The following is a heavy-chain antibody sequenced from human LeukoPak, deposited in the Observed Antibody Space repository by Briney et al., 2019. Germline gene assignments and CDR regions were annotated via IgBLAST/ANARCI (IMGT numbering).Heavy chain of an antibody. Sequence: ASVKVSCKASGYTFTSYGISWVRQAPGQGLEWMGWISAYNGNTNYAQKLQGRVTMTTDTSTSTAYMELRSLRSDDTAVYYCARGYCGGDCYSGSWFDPWGQGTLVTVSS. D-gene: IGHD2-21*01. CDR3: ARGYCGGDCYSGSWFDP. V-gene: IGHV1-18*01. J-gene: IGHJ5*02. CDR1: GYTFTSYG. CDR2: ISAYNGNT.